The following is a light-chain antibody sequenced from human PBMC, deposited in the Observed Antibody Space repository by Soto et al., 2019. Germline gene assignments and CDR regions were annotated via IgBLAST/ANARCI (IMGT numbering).Light chain of an antibody. Sequence: EITLTQSPGTLSLSPGERATLSCRASQSVSDYLAWYQQKAGQPPRVLIYGASNRATDIPARFSGSGSGTDFTLTISRLEPEDSAVYYCQQRSKLPRTCGGGTRVEIK. CDR3: QQRSKLPRT. CDR1: QSVSDY. V-gene: IGKV3-11*01. CDR2: GAS. J-gene: IGKJ4*01.